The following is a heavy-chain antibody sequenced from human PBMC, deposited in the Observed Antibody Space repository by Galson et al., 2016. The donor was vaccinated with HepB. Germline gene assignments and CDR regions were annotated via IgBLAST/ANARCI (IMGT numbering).Heavy chain of an antibody. V-gene: IGHV3-7*01. Sequence: SLRLSCAASGFTFSDYWMTWGRQAPGKGVECVANITLDGIEKNYVDSVRGRFPISRDNAKKSVYLQMNSLRVEDTALYYCAREGYCSGVGCRGRDWFDVWGQGTPVTVSS. CDR1: GFTFSDYW. CDR3: AREGYCSGVGCRGRDWFDV. D-gene: IGHD2-15*01. CDR2: ITLDGIEK. J-gene: IGHJ5*02.